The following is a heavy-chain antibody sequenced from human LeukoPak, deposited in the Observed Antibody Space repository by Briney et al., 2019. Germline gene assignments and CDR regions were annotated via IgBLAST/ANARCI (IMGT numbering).Heavy chain of an antibody. D-gene: IGHD4-17*01. V-gene: IGHV3-30*09. CDR1: GFTFSSYA. CDR2: ISYDGSNK. CDR3: ARETGSAVGSTDFDY. Sequence: PGGSLRLSCAASGFTFSSYAIQWVRQAPGKGLEWVAVISYDGSNKYYADSVKGRFAISRDNSKNTLYLQMNSLRAEDTAVYYCARETGSAVGSTDFDYWGQGTLVTVSS. J-gene: IGHJ4*02.